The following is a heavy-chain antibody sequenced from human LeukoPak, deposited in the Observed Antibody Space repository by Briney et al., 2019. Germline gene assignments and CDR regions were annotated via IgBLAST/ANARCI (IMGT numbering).Heavy chain of an antibody. V-gene: IGHV1-18*01. CDR2: ISAYNGNT. CDR1: GYTFTSYG. D-gene: IGHD4-23*01. Sequence: ASVKVSCKASGYTFTSYGISWVRQAPGQGLEWMGWISAYNGNTNYAQKLQGRVTMTTDTSTSTAYMELRSLRSDDTAVYYCARASWYGGNLRRGEYFQHWGQGTLVTVSS. CDR3: ARASWYGGNLRRGEYFQH. J-gene: IGHJ1*01.